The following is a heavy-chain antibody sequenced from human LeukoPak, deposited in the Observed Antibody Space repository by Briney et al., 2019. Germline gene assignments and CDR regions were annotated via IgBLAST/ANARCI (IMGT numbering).Heavy chain of an antibody. J-gene: IGHJ5*02. V-gene: IGHV1-69*06. CDR2: IIPIFGTA. Sequence: ASVKVSCKASGGTFSSYAISWVRQAPGQGLEWMGGIIPIFGTANYAQKFQGRVTITADKSTSTAYMELSSLRSEDTAVYYRARVVATIYSWFDPWGQGTLVTVSS. D-gene: IGHD5-12*01. CDR1: GGTFSSYA. CDR3: ARVVATIYSWFDP.